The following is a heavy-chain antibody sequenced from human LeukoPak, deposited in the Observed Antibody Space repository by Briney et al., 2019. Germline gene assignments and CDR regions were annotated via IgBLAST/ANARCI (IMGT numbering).Heavy chain of an antibody. D-gene: IGHD2-2*01. V-gene: IGHV3-21*01. CDR2: ISSSSSYI. CDR3: ARAGGIVVVPAALWFDP. CDR1: GFTFSSYS. Sequence: GGSLRLSCAASGFTFSSYSMNWVRQAPGKGLEWVSSISSSSSYIYYADSVKGRFTISRDNAKNSLYLQMNSLRAEDTAVYYCARAGGIVVVPAALWFDPWGQGTLVTVSS. J-gene: IGHJ5*02.